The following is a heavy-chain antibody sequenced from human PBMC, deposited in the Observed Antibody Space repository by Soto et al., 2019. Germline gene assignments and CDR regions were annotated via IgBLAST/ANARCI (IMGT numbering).Heavy chain of an antibody. CDR2: ITRDGSI. Sequence: EVQLLESGGGLVQPGGSLRLSCAASGFIYTNYAMSWVRQAPGEGLEWVSAITRDGSIYYRDSVKGRFPLSRDTSKNTVYLQMNSRRAEDTAVYYCVKEAYEGAYGDYWGQGTLVTVAP. D-gene: IGHD3-22*01. J-gene: IGHJ4*02. CDR3: VKEAYEGAYGDY. V-gene: IGHV3-23*01. CDR1: GFIYTNYA.